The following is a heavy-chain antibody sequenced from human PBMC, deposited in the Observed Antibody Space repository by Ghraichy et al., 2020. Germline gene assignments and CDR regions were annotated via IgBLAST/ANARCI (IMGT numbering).Heavy chain of an antibody. J-gene: IGHJ4*02. CDR1: GGSFSGYY. D-gene: IGHD2-15*01. V-gene: IGHV4-34*01. CDR3: ARRGVKRVVVAATVAGVFGY. CDR2: INHSGST. Sequence: SETLSLTCAVYGGSFSGYYWSWIRQPPGKGLEWIGEINHSGSTNYNPSLKSRVTISVDTSKNQFSLKLSSVTAADTAVYYCARRGVKRVVVAATVAGVFGYWGQGTLVTVSS.